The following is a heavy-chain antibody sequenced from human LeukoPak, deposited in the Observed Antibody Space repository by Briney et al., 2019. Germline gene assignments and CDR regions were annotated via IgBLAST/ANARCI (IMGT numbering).Heavy chain of an antibody. D-gene: IGHD6-13*01. CDR1: GFTFSSYE. J-gene: IGHJ4*02. V-gene: IGHV3-48*03. CDR2: ISSSGSSK. Sequence: PGGSLRLSCAASGFTFSSYEMNWVRQAPGKGLEWVSYISSSGSSKYYADSVKGRFTISRDNAKNSVFLQINSLRAEDTALYYCAREEMSAAAGTDYFDWWGQGTLVTVSS. CDR3: AREEMSAAAGTDYFDW.